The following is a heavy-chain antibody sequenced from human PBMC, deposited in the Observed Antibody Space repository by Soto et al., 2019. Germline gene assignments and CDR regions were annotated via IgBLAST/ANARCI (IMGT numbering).Heavy chain of an antibody. Sequence: GGSLRLSCAASGFTFSSDSMNSVRQAPGKGMEWVSSISSSSSYIYYADSVKGRFTISRDNAKNSLYLQMNSLRAEDTAVYYCARDRTRTLGYCISTSCQNARWFALWGQGTLGTVSS. D-gene: IGHD2-2*01. CDR2: ISSSSSYI. J-gene: IGHJ5*02. CDR1: GFTFSSDS. CDR3: ARDRTRTLGYCISTSCQNARWFAL. V-gene: IGHV3-21*01.